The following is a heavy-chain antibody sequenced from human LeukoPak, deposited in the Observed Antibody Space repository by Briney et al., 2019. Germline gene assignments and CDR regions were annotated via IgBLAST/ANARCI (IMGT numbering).Heavy chain of an antibody. CDR3: AREGDRDGYNRGHFDY. Sequence: GASVKVSCKASGGTFSSYAISWVRQVPGQGLEWMGGIIPIFGTANYAQKFQGRVTITTDESTSTAYMELSSLRSEDTAVYYCAREGDRDGYNRGHFDYWGQGTLVTVSS. CDR2: IIPIFGTA. CDR1: GGTFSSYA. V-gene: IGHV1-69*05. J-gene: IGHJ4*02. D-gene: IGHD5-24*01.